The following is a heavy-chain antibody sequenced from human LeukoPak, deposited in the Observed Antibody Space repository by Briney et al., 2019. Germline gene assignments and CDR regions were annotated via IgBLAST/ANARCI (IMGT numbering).Heavy chain of an antibody. Sequence: ASVKVSCKASGYTFTSYYMHWVRQAPGQGLEWMGWINPNSGGTNYAQKFQGWVTMTRDTSISTAYMELSRLRSDDTAVYYCARGITMVRGAQEDYYGMDVWGKGTTVTVSS. CDR2: INPNSGGT. J-gene: IGHJ6*04. CDR3: ARGITMVRGAQEDYYGMDV. D-gene: IGHD3-10*01. V-gene: IGHV1-2*04. CDR1: GYTFTSYY.